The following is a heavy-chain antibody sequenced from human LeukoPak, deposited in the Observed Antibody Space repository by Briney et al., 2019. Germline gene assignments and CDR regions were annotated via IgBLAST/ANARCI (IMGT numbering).Heavy chain of an antibody. D-gene: IGHD6-13*01. Sequence: ASVTVSCKASGYTFTSYDINWVRQATGQGLEWMGWMNPNSGNTGYAQKFQGRVTMTRNTSISTAYMELSSLRSEDTAVYYCARGGSTLYYYYYGMDVWGQGTTVTVSS. J-gene: IGHJ6*02. CDR1: GYTFTSYD. CDR3: ARGGSTLYYYYYGMDV. V-gene: IGHV1-8*01. CDR2: MNPNSGNT.